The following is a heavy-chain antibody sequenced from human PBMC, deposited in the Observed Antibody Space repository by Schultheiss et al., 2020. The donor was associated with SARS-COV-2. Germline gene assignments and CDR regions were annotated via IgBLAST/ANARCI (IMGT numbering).Heavy chain of an antibody. J-gene: IGHJ2*01. V-gene: IGHV4-61*01. D-gene: IGHD3-3*01. CDR2: IYYSGST. Sequence: SQTLSLTCTVSGGSISSSSDHWSWIRQPPGKGLEWIGYIYYSGSTNYNPTLESRVTISGDTSKNQFFLKLNSVTAADTAVYYCARDSRRWRFFDLWGRGTLVTVSS. CDR1: GGSISSSSDH. CDR3: ARDSRRWRFFDL.